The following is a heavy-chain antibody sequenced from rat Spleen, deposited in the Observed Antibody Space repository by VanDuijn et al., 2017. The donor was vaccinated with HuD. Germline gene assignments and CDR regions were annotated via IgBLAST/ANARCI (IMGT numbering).Heavy chain of an antibody. V-gene: IGHV5-25*01. D-gene: IGHD1-6*01. Sequence: EVQLVESGGGLVQPGRSMKLSCVVSGFTFSNYYMAWVRQAPTKGLEWVASITTGGGNTYYRDSVKGRFTISRDNAKSTLYLQMDSLRSEDTATYYCARFGVYYGLLKVMDAWGQGASVTVSS. J-gene: IGHJ4*01. CDR3: ARFGVYYGLLKVMDA. CDR1: GFTFSNYY. CDR2: ITTGGGNT.